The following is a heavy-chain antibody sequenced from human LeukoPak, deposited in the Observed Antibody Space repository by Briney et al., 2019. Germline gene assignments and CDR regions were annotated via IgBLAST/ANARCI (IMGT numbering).Heavy chain of an antibody. D-gene: IGHD3-3*01. V-gene: IGHV3-7*01. J-gene: IGHJ6*03. CDR2: IKQDGSEK. Sequence: GGSLRLSCAASGFTFSSYWMSWVRQAPGKGLEWVANIKQDGSEKYYVDSVKGRFTISRDNAKNPLYLQMNSLRAEDTAVYYCARVYYDFWSGYRLLGYMDVWGKGTTVTVSS. CDR3: ARVYYDFWSGYRLLGYMDV. CDR1: GFTFSSYW.